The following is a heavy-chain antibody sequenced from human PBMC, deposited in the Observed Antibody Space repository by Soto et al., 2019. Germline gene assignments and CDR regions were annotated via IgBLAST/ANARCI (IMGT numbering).Heavy chain of an antibody. CDR2: TYYRYKWYN. V-gene: IGHV6-1*01. Sequence: PSRTLSLTCAISGDSVSSNSAAWNWIRQPPSRCLEWLGRTYYRYKWYNDYAVSVKSRITIIPDTSKNQFSLQLNSVTPEDTAGYYCARAAYYSSSSFWFDPWGQGTLVTVSS. J-gene: IGHJ5*02. D-gene: IGHD6-6*01. CDR3: ARAAYYSSSSFWFDP. CDR1: GDSVSSNSAA.